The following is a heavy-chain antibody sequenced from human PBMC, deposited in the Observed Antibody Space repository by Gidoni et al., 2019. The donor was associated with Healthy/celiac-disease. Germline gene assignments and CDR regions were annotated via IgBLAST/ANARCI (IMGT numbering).Heavy chain of an antibody. CDR1: GFTFVDYA. CDR3: TREVTRLRWGAFDI. CDR2: IRSKAYGRTT. V-gene: IGHV3-49*05. J-gene: IGHJ3*02. Sequence: EVQLVESGGGLVTPGRSLRLSCTASGFTFVDYAMSWFRQAPGKGLEWVGFIRSKAYGRTTEYAASVKGRFTISRDDSKSIAYLQMNSLKTEDTAVYYCTREVTRLRWGAFDIWGQGTMVTVSS. D-gene: IGHD5-12*01.